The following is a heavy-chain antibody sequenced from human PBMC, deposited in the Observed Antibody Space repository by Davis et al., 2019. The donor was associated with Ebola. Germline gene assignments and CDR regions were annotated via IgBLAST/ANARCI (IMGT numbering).Heavy chain of an antibody. J-gene: IGHJ4*02. CDR2: IDPSDSYT. D-gene: IGHD3-16*02. CDR1: GNSFTSYW. Sequence: GESLKISCKGSGNSFTSYWINWVRQMPGKGLEWMGRIDPSDSYTKYSPSLQGHVTISADKSINTAYLQWSSLKASDTAMYYCAGQAGGYDYIWGSYRTLDYWGQGTLVTVSS. CDR3: AGQAGGYDYIWGSYRTLDY. V-gene: IGHV5-10-1*01.